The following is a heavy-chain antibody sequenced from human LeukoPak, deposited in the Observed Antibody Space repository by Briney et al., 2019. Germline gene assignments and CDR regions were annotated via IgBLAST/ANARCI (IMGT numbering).Heavy chain of an antibody. CDR3: ARHYHDVWGYFDY. CDR1: SGSISSFN. Sequence: SETLSLTCTVSSGSISSFNWGWHRQPPGKERVGMRYIYYSVSTNSNPSLKSRVTISVDTSNNQFSLKLSSVPAADTAVYYCARHYHDVWGYFDYWGQGTLVTVSS. V-gene: IGHV4-59*08. CDR2: IYYSVST. D-gene: IGHD3-16*01. J-gene: IGHJ4*02.